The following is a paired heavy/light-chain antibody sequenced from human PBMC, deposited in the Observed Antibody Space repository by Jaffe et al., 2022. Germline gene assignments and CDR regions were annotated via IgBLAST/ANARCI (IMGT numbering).Heavy chain of an antibody. J-gene: IGHJ4*02. CDR2: ISNSPNTM. V-gene: IGHV3-48*01. Sequence: EIQLVESGGGLVQPGGSLKLSCAASGFTFSSYSMNWVRQAPGKGLEWISYISNSPNTMYYADSVKGRFIISRDNAKNSLYLQMNSLRAEDTAVYFCAREGHMIQGIIITGGDFWGQGTLVAVSS. D-gene: IGHD3-10*01. CDR1: GFTFSSYS. CDR3: AREGHMIQGIIITGGDF.
Light chain of an antibody. Sequence: SYVLTQPPSVSVAPGEVATISCGGNNIGIRSVFWYQQKSGQAPVLVIYYDNRRPSGIPERFSGSNSGDTATLTLSRVEAGDEADYYCQVWDSGSDHWVFGGGSRLTVL. J-gene: IGLJ3*02. V-gene: IGLV3-21*01. CDR1: NIGIRS. CDR2: YDN. CDR3: QVWDSGSDHWV.